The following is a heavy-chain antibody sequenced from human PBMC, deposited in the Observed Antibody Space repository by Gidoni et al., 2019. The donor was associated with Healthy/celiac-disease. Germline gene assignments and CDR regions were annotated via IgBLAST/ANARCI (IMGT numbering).Heavy chain of an antibody. CDR3: AREGGVVVVPAAMSWYFDL. CDR1: GFTFSSYS. J-gene: IGHJ2*01. CDR2: ISSSSSYI. V-gene: IGHV3-21*01. Sequence: EVQLVESGGGLVKPGGSLRLSCAASGFTFSSYSMNWVRQAPGKGLEWVSSISSSSSYIYYADSVKGRFTISRDNAKNSLYLQMNSLRAEDTAVYYCAREGGVVVVPAAMSWYFDLWGRGTLVTVSS. D-gene: IGHD2-2*01.